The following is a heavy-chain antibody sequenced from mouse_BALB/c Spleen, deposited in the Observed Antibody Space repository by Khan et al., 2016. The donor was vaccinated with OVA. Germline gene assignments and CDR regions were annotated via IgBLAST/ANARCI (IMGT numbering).Heavy chain of an antibody. CDR1: AYSFTTYY. CDR3: ARRTMDY. CDR2: IDPFNGGT. V-gene: IGHV1S135*01. Sequence: VQLQQSGPELMKPGASVKISCKASAYSFTTYYMHWVKQSHGKSLEWIGCIDPFNGGTTYKQKFKGKATLTVDKSSSTAYMHLSTLTSEDSAVYYCARRTMDYWGQGTSVTVSS. J-gene: IGHJ4*01.